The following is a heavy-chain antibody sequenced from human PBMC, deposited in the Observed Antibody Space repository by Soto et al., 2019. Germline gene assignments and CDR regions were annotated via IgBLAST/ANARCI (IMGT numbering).Heavy chain of an antibody. CDR1: GYTFSSYR. J-gene: IGHJ4*02. Sequence: ASVKVSCKASGYTFSSYRISWVRQAPGQGLEWMEWIDPYNGNTNYAQNLQGRVTMTTDTSTSTAYMELRSLRSDDTAVYYCARGTYFDYCGQGTLVTVSS. CDR3: ARGTYFDY. CDR2: IDPYNGNT. V-gene: IGHV1-18*01.